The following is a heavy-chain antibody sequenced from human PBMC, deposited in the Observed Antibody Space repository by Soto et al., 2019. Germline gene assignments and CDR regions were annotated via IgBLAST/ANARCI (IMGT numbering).Heavy chain of an antibody. CDR2: IYDGGST. V-gene: IGHV3-66*01. D-gene: IGHD4-17*01. Sequence: EVQLVESGGGLVQPGGSLRLSCAASGFIVSANYVNWVRQAPGKGLEWVSIIYDGGSTYYADSVKGRFTISRDNSKNTLSLQMNSLRAEDTAVYYCARGDGDYGRRLDPWGQGTLVTLSS. CDR1: GFIVSANY. J-gene: IGHJ5*02. CDR3: ARGDGDYGRRLDP.